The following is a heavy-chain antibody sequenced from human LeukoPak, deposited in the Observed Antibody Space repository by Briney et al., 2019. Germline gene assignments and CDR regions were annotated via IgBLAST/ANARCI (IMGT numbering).Heavy chain of an antibody. Sequence: PGGSLRLSCAASGFTFSSYGMHWVRQAPGKGLEWVAVIWYDGSNKYYADSVKGRFTISRDNSKNTLYLQMNSLRAEDTAVHYCARDAVYSSSWQYYWGQGTLVTVSS. V-gene: IGHV3-33*01. D-gene: IGHD6-13*01. J-gene: IGHJ4*02. CDR1: GFTFSSYG. CDR3: ARDAVYSSSWQYY. CDR2: IWYDGSNK.